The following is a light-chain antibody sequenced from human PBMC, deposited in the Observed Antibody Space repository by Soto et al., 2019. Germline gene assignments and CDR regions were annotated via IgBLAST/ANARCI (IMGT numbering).Light chain of an antibody. J-gene: IGKJ4*01. CDR3: QQYAHSPLA. Sequence: EIVMTQSPDALSVSPGEGATLSCRASQTVSSNLAWYQQKPGQAPRLLIYGASNRATGIPDRFSGSGSGTDFTLTISRLEPEDFAVYYCQQYAHSPLAFGGGTKVDIK. V-gene: IGKV3-20*01. CDR2: GAS. CDR1: QTVSSN.